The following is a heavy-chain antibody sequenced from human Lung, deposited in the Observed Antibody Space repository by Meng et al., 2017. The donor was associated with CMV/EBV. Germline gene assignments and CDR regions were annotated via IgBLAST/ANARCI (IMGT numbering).Heavy chain of an antibody. Sequence: SCTASGFTFSTYDFHWVRQPTGKGLEWVSSIGTVGDTYSIGSVKGRFIISREDAKNSVYLQMNGLRAGNTGQYYCARGRTPTHFDYWGQGAVVTVSS. CDR2: IGTVGDT. CDR1: GFTFSTYD. CDR3: ARGRTPTHFDY. V-gene: IGHV3-13*01. J-gene: IGHJ4*02. D-gene: IGHD1-14*01.